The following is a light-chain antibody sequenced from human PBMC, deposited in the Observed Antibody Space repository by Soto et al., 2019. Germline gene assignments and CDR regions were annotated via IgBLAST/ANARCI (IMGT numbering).Light chain of an antibody. V-gene: IGKV3-11*01. CDR2: DAS. J-gene: IGKJ1*01. CDR1: QSVSSD. Sequence: IVMTQSQDTLSLCPGKRAPLSVRASQSVSSDLAWYQQKPGQAPRLLIYDASNRATGIPARFSGSGSGTDFTLTISDLEPEDFAVYYCQQYGSSRTFCQGTKVDIK. CDR3: QQYGSSRT.